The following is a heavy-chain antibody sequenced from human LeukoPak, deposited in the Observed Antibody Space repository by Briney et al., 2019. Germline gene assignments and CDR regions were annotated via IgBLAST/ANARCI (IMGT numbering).Heavy chain of an antibody. CDR1: GFTFSSYA. J-gene: IGHJ4*02. CDR2: MSGSGART. D-gene: IGHD3-22*01. V-gene: IGHV3-23*01. CDR3: AKGYYYDNSGESYFDY. Sequence: PGGSLRLSCAASGFTFSSYAMSWVRQAPGKGLEWVSAMSGSGARTYYADSVKGRFTISRDNSKNTLYLHMNSLRAEDTAVYYCAKGYYYDNSGESYFDYWGQGTLVTVSS.